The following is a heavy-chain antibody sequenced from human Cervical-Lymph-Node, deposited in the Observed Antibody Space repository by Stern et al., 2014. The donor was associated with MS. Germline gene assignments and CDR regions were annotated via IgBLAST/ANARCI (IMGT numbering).Heavy chain of an antibody. V-gene: IGHV1-69*01. CDR2: LIPIFGTA. J-gene: IGHJ5*02. CDR3: ARGLGSGSKYHRKWFDP. Sequence: VQLVQSGAEVKKPGSSVKVSCKASGGTFSSQAISWVRQAPGQGLECMGGLIPIFGTANYAQKFQGRVTIIADESTSTVYMELSSLRSEDTAVYYCARGLGSGSKYHRKWFDPWGQGTLVTVSS. D-gene: IGHD3-10*01. CDR1: GGTFSSQA.